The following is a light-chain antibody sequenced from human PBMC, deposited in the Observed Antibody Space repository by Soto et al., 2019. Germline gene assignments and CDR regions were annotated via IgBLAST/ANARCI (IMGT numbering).Light chain of an antibody. CDR2: DVS. J-gene: IGKJ2*02. V-gene: IGKV3-11*01. Sequence: EIVLTQSPATLSLSPGERATLSCTTSQSINNFLAWYQEKPGQAPRLLIYDVSVRAAGIPARFSGSGSETDFTLTISSLEPEDSAIYSCQQRANWPRGTFGQGTKVEIK. CDR3: QQRANWPRGT. CDR1: QSINNF.